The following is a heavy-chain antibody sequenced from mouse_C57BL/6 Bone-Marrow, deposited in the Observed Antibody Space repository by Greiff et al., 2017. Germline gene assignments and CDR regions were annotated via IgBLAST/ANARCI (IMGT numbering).Heavy chain of an antibody. V-gene: IGHV7-3*01. CDR2: IRNKANGYTT. J-gene: IGHJ1*03. D-gene: IGHD1-1*01. CDR3: ARFDYYGSSYGYWYFDV. Sequence: EVQVVESGGGLVQPGGSLSLSCAASGFTFTDYYMSWVRQPPGKALEWLGFIRNKANGYTTEYSASVKGRFTISRDNSQSILYLQMNALRAEDRATYYCARFDYYGSSYGYWYFDVWGTGTTVTVSS. CDR1: GFTFTDYY.